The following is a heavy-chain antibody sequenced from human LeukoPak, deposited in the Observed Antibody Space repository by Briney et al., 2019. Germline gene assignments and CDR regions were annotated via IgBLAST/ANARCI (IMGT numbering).Heavy chain of an antibody. Sequence: GGSLRLSCTASGFTFGDYAMTWLRQAPGKGLEWVGFIRSKAYGGTTEYAASVKGRFTISRDDSKSIAYLQMNSLTTDDTAVYYCTRGGDGTYYFYGMDVWGQGTTVTVSS. V-gene: IGHV3-49*03. J-gene: IGHJ6*02. D-gene: IGHD3-16*01. CDR3: TRGGDGTYYFYGMDV. CDR2: IRSKAYGGTT. CDR1: GFTFGDYA.